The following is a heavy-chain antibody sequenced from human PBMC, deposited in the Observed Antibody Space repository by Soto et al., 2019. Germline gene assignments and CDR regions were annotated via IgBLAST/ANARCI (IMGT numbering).Heavy chain of an antibody. CDR2: ISYDGSNK. CDR1: RFSFSSYA. J-gene: IGHJ6*01. CDR3: ASLSTVLTGDYYYYGMDV. D-gene: IGHD4-17*01. V-gene: IGHV3-30-3*01. Sequence: QVQLVESGGGVVQPGRSLRLSCAASRFSFSSYAMHWVRQAPGKGLEWVAVISYDGSNKYYGDSVKGRFTISRDNSKNTLYLQMNSLRAEDTAVYYCASLSTVLTGDYYYYGMDVW.